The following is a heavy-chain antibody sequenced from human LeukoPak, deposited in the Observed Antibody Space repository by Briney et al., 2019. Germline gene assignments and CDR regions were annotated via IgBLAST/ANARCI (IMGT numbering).Heavy chain of an antibody. D-gene: IGHD3-10*01. J-gene: IGHJ4*02. CDR3: AHRISRLIYGSGSYFDY. CDR1: GFSLNSSGVG. CDR2: IYWDDDK. Sequence: SGPTLVKPTQTLTLTCTFSGFSLNSSGVGLGVGWIRQPPGSALEWLALIYWDDDKRYSPSLKTRLTINKDTAKNQVVLTMTNMDPVDTATYYCAHRISRLIYGSGSYFDYWGQGTLVTVSS. V-gene: IGHV2-5*02.